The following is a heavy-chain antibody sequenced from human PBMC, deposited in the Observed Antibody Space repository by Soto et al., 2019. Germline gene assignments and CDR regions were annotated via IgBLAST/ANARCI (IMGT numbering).Heavy chain of an antibody. CDR1: GFSLSTSGVG. CDR3: AHIPNYYQYNWFDP. D-gene: IGHD3-10*01. J-gene: IGHJ5*02. Sequence: ETGPTLVNHTQTVTLTCTFSGFSLSTSGVGVAWIRQPPGKALECLALIYWDDDKRYSPSLKSRLTISKDTSKNQVVLTMTNMDPVDTATYYCAHIPNYYQYNWFDPWGQGTLVTVSS. CDR2: IYWDDDK. V-gene: IGHV2-5*02.